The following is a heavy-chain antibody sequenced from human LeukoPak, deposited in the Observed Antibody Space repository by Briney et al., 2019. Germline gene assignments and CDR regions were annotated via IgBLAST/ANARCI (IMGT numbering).Heavy chain of an antibody. Sequence: GGSLRLSCAASGFTFSGSAMSWVRQAPGEGLEWVSLISYSGANSYYTDSVRGRFTISRDNSKDTLYLQMNSLRAEDTAVYYCARVEELPPFDYWGQGTLVTVSS. J-gene: IGHJ4*02. V-gene: IGHV3-23*01. CDR1: GFTFSGSA. D-gene: IGHD1-26*01. CDR3: ARVEELPPFDY. CDR2: ISYSGANS.